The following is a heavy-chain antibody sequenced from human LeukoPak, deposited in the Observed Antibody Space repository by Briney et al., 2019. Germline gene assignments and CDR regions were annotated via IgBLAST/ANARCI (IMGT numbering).Heavy chain of an antibody. V-gene: IGHV1-2*02. D-gene: IGHD3-22*01. J-gene: IGHJ5*02. Sequence: ASVKVSCKASGYTFTGYYMHWVRQAPGQGLEWMGWINPNSGGTNYAQKFQGRVTMTRDTSISTAYMELSRLRSDDTAVYYCARDPYYASSGYLNWFDPWSQGTLVTVSS. CDR1: GYTFTGYY. CDR3: ARDPYYASSGYLNWFDP. CDR2: INPNSGGT.